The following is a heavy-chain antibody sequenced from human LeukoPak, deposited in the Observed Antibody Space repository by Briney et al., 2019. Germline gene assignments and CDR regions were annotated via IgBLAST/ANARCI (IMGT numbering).Heavy chain of an antibody. CDR1: GGSISTYN. CDR2: IYYSGST. Sequence: SEALSLTCTVSGGSISTYNWSWIRHPPGPGLEWICYIYYSGSTNYNPSLKSRVTISVDTSKNQFSLKLSSVTAADTAVYYCARVETSYYYMDVWGKGTTVTVSS. V-gene: IGHV4-59*01. J-gene: IGHJ6*03. CDR3: ARVETSYYYMDV.